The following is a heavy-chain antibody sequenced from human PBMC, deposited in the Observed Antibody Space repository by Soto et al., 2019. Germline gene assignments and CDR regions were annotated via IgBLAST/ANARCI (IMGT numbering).Heavy chain of an antibody. CDR3: TRSSGMDV. CDR2: IFPGDFDT. J-gene: IGHJ6*02. V-gene: IGHV5-51*01. CDR1: GYKFTRYW. Sequence: LKISCKGFGYKFTRYWIGWVRQMPGKGLEWMGIIFPGDFDTRYSPSFQGQVTISVDKSINTAYLQWNSLKASDTAIYYCTRSSGMDVWGQGTTVTVSS.